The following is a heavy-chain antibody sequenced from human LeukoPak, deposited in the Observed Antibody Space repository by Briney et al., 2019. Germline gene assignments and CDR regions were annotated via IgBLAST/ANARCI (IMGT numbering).Heavy chain of an antibody. V-gene: IGHV3-7*01. CDR2: IKQDGCEK. CDR3: ARGFSVRGVKEFDY. J-gene: IGHJ4*02. CDR1: GFTFSSYW. D-gene: IGHD3-10*01. Sequence: PGGSLRLSCAASGFTFSSYWMSWVRQAPGKGLEWVANIKQDGCEKYYVDSVKGRFTISRDNAKNSLYLQMNSLRAEDTAVYYCARGFSVRGVKEFDYWGQGTLVTVSS.